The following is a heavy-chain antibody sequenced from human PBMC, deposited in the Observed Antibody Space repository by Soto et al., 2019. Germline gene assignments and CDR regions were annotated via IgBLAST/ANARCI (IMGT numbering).Heavy chain of an antibody. CDR1: GFSFSNSN. J-gene: IGHJ4*02. D-gene: IGHD5-12*01. V-gene: IGHV3-33*01. CDR2: IYFDGGNK. Sequence: ALRLSCAESGFSFSNSNMHWVRQAPGRGLDWVAGIYFDGGNKYYAESVKGRFTISRDNSKNTLYLQMNSLRAEDTAVYYCARERARIHPHFDHLGQGDLVKVSS. CDR3: ARERARIHPHFDH.